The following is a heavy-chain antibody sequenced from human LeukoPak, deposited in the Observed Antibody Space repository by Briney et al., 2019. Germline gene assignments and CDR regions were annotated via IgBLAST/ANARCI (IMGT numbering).Heavy chain of an antibody. J-gene: IGHJ5*02. Sequence: PGRSLRLSCAASGLTGFRNYAMHWVRQAPGKGLDWVGRIKSKGGGGTTEYAAPVKGRFSIARDDSKNTQYLQMNSLESEDTAVYYCAHVVTMTGLNLGSWGQGTLVTVSS. D-gene: IGHD3-22*01. CDR3: AHVVTMTGLNLGS. V-gene: IGHV3-15*01. CDR1: GLTGFRNYA. CDR2: IKSKGGGGTT.